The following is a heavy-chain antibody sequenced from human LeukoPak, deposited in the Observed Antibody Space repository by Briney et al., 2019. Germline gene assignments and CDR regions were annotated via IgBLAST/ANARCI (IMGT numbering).Heavy chain of an antibody. Sequence: SETLSLTCTVSGGSISSYYWSWIRQPPGKGLGWIGYIYYSGSTNYNPSLKSRVTISVDTSKNQFSLKLSSVTAADTAVYYCATTRVDSSSWPFDYWGQGTLVTVSS. CDR2: IYYSGST. CDR1: GGSISSYY. J-gene: IGHJ4*02. CDR3: ATTRVDSSSWPFDY. D-gene: IGHD6-13*01. V-gene: IGHV4-59*01.